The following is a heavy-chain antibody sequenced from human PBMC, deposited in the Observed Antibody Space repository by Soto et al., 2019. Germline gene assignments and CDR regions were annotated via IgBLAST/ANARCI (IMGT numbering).Heavy chain of an antibody. CDR1: GFTLDDYA. D-gene: IGHD6-19*01. Sequence: EVQLVESGGGLVQPGRSLRLSCADSGFTLDDYAMHWVRQAPGKCLEWVSGISWNSGSIGDADSVKGRFTISRDNAKNSLYLQMNSLRSEDTALYYCAKDRGLVLSFYFDYWGQGTLVTVSS. V-gene: IGHV3-9*01. CDR2: ISWNSGSI. J-gene: IGHJ4*02. CDR3: AKDRGLVLSFYFDY.